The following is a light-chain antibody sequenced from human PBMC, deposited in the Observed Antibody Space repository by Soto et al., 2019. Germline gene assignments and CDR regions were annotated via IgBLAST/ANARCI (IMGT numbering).Light chain of an antibody. V-gene: IGLV2-8*01. CDR3: SSYAGSTLV. Sequence: QSALTQPPSASGSPGQSVTISCTGTSSDVGGYNYVSWYQQHPGKAPRLMIYEVNKRPSGVPDRFSGSKSGNTASLTVSGLQAEDEADYYCSSYAGSTLVFGGGTKLTVL. J-gene: IGLJ2*01. CDR2: EVN. CDR1: SSDVGGYNY.